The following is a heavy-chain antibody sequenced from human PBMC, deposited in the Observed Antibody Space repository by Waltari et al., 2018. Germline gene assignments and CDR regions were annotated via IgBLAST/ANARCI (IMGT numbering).Heavy chain of an antibody. Sequence: QVQLQESGPGLVKPSETLSLICIVSGGSISSYYWNWIRQPAGKVLEWIGRIYTSGSTSYNPSLKSRVTMSVDTSKNHVSLRLSSVTAADTAVYYCAGSSNFGIYGLDVWGQGTTVIVSS. V-gene: IGHV4-4*07. CDR2: IYTSGST. D-gene: IGHD3-3*01. CDR1: GGSISSYY. CDR3: AGSSNFGIYGLDV. J-gene: IGHJ6*02.